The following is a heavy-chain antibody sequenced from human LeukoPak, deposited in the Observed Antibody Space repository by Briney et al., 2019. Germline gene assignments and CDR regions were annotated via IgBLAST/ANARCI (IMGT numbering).Heavy chain of an antibody. D-gene: IGHD5-18*01. Sequence: VGSLRPSSAASGFTFSSGSMNWCSRAPPKEREWGSSISSSSSYIYYADSLKGRFTISRDNAKNSLFLQMNSLRAEDTAVYYCGRDLNKAMVPDYWGQGTLVTVSS. CDR3: GRDLNKAMVPDY. CDR1: GFTFSSGS. V-gene: IGHV3-21*01. J-gene: IGHJ4*02. CDR2: ISSSSSYI.